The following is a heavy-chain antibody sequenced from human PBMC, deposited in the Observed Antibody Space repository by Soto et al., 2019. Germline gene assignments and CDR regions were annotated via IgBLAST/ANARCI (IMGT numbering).Heavy chain of an antibody. Sequence: QLQLVQSGGEVKKPGASVRVSCEAYGYPFSKYGISWIRQAPGQGLEWMGWIKPDNGNTDYAQKFKGRVTMTTDTSSNTAYMERRSLRSDDTAVYYCATSYDSGFDPWGQGTLVSVSS. CDR2: IKPDNGNT. J-gene: IGHJ5*02. CDR3: ATSYDSGFDP. CDR1: GYPFSKYG. V-gene: IGHV1-18*04. D-gene: IGHD5-12*01.